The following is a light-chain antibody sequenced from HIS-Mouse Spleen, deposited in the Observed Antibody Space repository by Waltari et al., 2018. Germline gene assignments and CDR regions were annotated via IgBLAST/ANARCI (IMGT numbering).Light chain of an antibody. J-gene: IGLJ3*02. V-gene: IGLV2-23*01. CDR1: SSDVGSHNL. CDR2: EGS. CDR3: CSYAGSSTYWV. Sequence: QSALTQPASVSGSPGQSITISCTGTSSDVGSHNLVSSYQQHPGKAPKLMIYEGSKRPSGVSNRFSGSKSGNTASLTISGLQAEDEADYYCCSYAGSSTYWVFGGGTKLTVL.